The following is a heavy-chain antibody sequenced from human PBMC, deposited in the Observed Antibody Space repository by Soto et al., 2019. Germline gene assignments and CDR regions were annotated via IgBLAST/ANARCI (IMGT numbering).Heavy chain of an antibody. J-gene: IGHJ6*02. CDR3: AKSKRTAVGYYYYYYGIDV. CDR1: GFTFSTYG. CDR2: ISYDGSDK. Sequence: QVQLVESGGGVVQPGRSLRLSCAASGFTFSTYGIHWVRLAPGKGLEWVALISYDGSDKYYADSVKGRFTISRDNSKNTRYHQMNSLRAEDTAVYYCAKSKRTAVGYYYYYYGIDVWGQGTRVTVS. D-gene: IGHD5-18*01. V-gene: IGHV3-30*18.